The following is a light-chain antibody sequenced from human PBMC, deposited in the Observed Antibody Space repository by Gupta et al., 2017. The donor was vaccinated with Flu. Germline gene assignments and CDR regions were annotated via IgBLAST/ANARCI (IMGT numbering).Light chain of an antibody. CDR2: AAS. CDR1: QSISSY. CDR3: QQTDSTREFT. J-gene: IGKJ3*01. Sequence: SSLSASVGDRVTITCRASQSISSYLNWYQQKLGKAPKLLIYAASSLQSGVPSRFSGSGSGTDFTLTISSLQPEDFAAYYCQQTDSTREFTFNHGTKVDIK. V-gene: IGKV1-39*01.